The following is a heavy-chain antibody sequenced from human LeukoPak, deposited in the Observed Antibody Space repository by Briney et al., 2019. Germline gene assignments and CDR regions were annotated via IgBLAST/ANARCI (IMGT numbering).Heavy chain of an antibody. J-gene: IGHJ4*02. CDR2: IYYSGST. D-gene: IGHD5-18*01. CDR3: ARGEIVGSYGYYFDY. CDR1: GVSISSYY. V-gene: IGHV4-59*01. Sequence: SETLSLTCTVSGVSISSYYWSWIRQPPGKGLEWMGFIYYSGSTNYNPSLKSRVTMSVDTSKIQFSLKLSSVTAADTAVYYCARGEIVGSYGYYFDYWGQGTLVTVSS.